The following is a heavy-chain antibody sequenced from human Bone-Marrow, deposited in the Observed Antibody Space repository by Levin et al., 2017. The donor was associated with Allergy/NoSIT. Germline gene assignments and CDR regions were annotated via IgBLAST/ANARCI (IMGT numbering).Heavy chain of an antibody. V-gene: IGHV3-21*01. CDR1: GFTFSSYS. CDR2: ISSSSSYI. Sequence: GGSLRLSCAASGFTFSSYSMNWVRQAPGKGLEWVSSISSSSSYIYYADSVKGRFTISRDNAKNSLYLQMNSLRAEDTAVYYCAREGDYGDYLYYFDYWGQGTLVTVSS. J-gene: IGHJ4*02. CDR3: AREGDYGDYLYYFDY. D-gene: IGHD4-17*01.